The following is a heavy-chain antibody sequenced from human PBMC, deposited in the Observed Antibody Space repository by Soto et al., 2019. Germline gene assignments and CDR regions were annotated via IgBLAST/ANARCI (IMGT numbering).Heavy chain of an antibody. CDR2: INPNSGGT. Sequence: ASVKVSCKASGYTFTGYYMHWVRQAPGQGLEWMGWINPNSGGTNYAQKFQGWVTMTRDTSISTAYMELSRLRSDDTAVYYCARATTVTTSEPSKDWFDPWGQGTQVTVSS. J-gene: IGHJ5*02. D-gene: IGHD4-17*01. V-gene: IGHV1-2*04. CDR1: GYTFTGYY. CDR3: ARATTVTTSEPSKDWFDP.